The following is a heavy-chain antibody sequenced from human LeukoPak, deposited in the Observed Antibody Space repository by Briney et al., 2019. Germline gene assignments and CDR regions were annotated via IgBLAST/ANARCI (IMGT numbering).Heavy chain of an antibody. CDR2: MSSGSSFI. J-gene: IGHJ4*02. V-gene: IGHV3-21*01. Sequence: GGSLRLSCAASGFTFSTYSMNWVRQAPGKGLEWVSSMSSGSSFIYYADSVKGRFAISRDNAKNSLYLQMNSLRAEDTAVYYCARDGQNYYDSSGVDYWGQGTLVTVSS. CDR1: GFTFSTYS. CDR3: ARDGQNYYDSSGVDY. D-gene: IGHD3-22*01.